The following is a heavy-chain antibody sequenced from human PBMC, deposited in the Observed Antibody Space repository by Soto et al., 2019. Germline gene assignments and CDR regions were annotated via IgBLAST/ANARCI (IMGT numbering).Heavy chain of an antibody. CDR3: ARDGSSSGFPKGLFDY. V-gene: IGHV3-33*01. J-gene: IGHJ4*02. CDR1: GFTFSSYG. Sequence: QVQLVESGGGVVQPGRSLRLSCAASGFTFSSYGMHWVRQAPGKGLEWVAVIWYDGSNKYYADSVKGRFTISRDNSKNTLYLQMNSLRAEDTAVYYCARDGSSSGFPKGLFDYWGQGTLVTVSS. D-gene: IGHD3-22*01. CDR2: IWYDGSNK.